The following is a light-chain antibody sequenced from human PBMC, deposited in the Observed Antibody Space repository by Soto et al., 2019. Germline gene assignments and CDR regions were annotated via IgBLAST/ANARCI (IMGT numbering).Light chain of an antibody. J-gene: IGLJ1*01. CDR2: GNS. V-gene: IGLV1-40*01. CDR1: SSNIGAGYD. CDR3: QSYDTSPSVYV. Sequence: QSVLTQPPSVSGAPGQSVTISCTGSSSNIGAGYDVHWYQQLPGTAPKLLIHGNSNRPSGVPDRFSGSKSGTSASLAITGVQDEDEADYYCQSYDTSPSVYVFGTGKKVTV.